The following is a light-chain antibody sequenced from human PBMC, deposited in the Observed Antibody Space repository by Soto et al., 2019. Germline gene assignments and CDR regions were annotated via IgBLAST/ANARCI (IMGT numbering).Light chain of an antibody. CDR1: QSVLYSSNNKNY. V-gene: IGKV4-1*01. CDR3: KQYNKWPRT. J-gene: IGKJ1*01. CDR2: WAS. Sequence: DIVMTQSPDSLAVSLGERATINCKSSQSVLYSSNNKNYLAWYQQKPGQPPKLLIYWASTRESGVPDRFSGSGSGTDFTLTISNLQTEDFAVYYCKQYNKWPRTFGHGTKVEIK.